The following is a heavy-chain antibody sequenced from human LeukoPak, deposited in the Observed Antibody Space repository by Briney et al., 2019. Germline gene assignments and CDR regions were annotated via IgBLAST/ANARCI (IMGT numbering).Heavy chain of an antibody. CDR3: AKSVVVGATIYYYYYYMDV. CDR2: ISGSGDTT. V-gene: IGHV3-23*01. Sequence: GGSLRLSCAASGFTFSSYGMSWVRQAPGKGLEWVSAISGSGDTTYYADSVKGRFTISRDNSKNTLYLQMNSLRAEDTAVYYCAKSVVVGATIYYYYYYMDVWGKGTTVTISS. J-gene: IGHJ6*03. D-gene: IGHD1-26*01. CDR1: GFTFSSYG.